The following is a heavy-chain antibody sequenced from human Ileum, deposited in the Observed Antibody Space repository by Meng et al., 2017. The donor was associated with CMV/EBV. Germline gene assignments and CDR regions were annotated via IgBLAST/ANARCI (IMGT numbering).Heavy chain of an antibody. J-gene: IGHJ4*02. CDR3: ARGPGGFGDFNFDY. CDR1: GDSITSFY. Sequence: QVQLQASGPGLVKPSETLSLTCPVSGDSITSFYWSWIRQPAGKALEWIGRIYHGGSTNYNPSLKSRVTLSVDTSKNQFSMRLTSVTAADTAVYYCARGPGGFGDFNFDYWGQGTLVTVSS. D-gene: IGHD3-16*01. CDR2: IYHGGST. V-gene: IGHV4-4*07.